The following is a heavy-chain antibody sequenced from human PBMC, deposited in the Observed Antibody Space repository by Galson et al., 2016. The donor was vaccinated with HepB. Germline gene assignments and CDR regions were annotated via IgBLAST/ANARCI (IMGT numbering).Heavy chain of an antibody. D-gene: IGHD3-3*01. J-gene: IGHJ6*02. CDR2: ISWNSGSI. CDR1: GFTFEDYA. Sequence: SLRLSCAASGFTFEDYAMYWVRQAPGKGLEWVSGISWNSGSIGYADSVKGRFTISRDNAKNSLYVQMNSLRTEDTALYYCAKARSGDYDVWSGRPTDVVMDVWGQGTTVIVSS. CDR3: AKARSGDYDVWSGRPTDVVMDV. V-gene: IGHV3-9*01.